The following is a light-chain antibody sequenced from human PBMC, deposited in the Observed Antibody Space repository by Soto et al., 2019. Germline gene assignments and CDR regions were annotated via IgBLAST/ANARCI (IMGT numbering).Light chain of an antibody. CDR2: NDT. CDR3: QSIDSSGTSVV. V-gene: IGLV3-25*03. CDR1: ALPKQF. J-gene: IGLJ2*01. Sequence: SYELTQPPSVSLSPGQTARITCSGDALPKQFAHWYQQKAGQAPVVLIYNDTERPSGIPERFSGSSSGTTVTLTISGLQAEDEADYYCQSIDSSGTSVVFGGGTKLTVL.